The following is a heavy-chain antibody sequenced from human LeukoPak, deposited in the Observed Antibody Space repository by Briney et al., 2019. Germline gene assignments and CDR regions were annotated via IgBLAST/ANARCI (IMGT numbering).Heavy chain of an antibody. J-gene: IGHJ3*02. CDR3: ARESGDNDYAFDI. CDR2: IYYSGST. Sequence: SETLALTCTVSGGSISSYYWSWIRQPPGKGLEWIGYIYYSGSTNYNPSLKSRVTISVDTSKNQFSLKLSSVTTADTAVYYCARESGDNDYAFDIWGQGTMVTVSS. CDR1: GGSISSYY. V-gene: IGHV4-59*01. D-gene: IGHD3-10*01.